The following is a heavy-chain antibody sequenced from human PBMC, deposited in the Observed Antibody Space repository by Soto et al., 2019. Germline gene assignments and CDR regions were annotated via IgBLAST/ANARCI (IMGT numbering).Heavy chain of an antibody. D-gene: IGHD1-26*01. CDR3: ASGNAWEALLAY. J-gene: IGHJ4*02. CDR1: GASINSGGYY. V-gene: IGHV4-31*03. Sequence: QVQLQESGPGLVKPSQTLSLTCTVSGASINSGGYYWSWIRHLPEKGLEWIGYIYFSGSTYYNPSLGSRVTISLETSQNQFSLKLSSVTAADTAVYYCASGNAWEALLAYWGQGTLVTVSS. CDR2: IYFSGST.